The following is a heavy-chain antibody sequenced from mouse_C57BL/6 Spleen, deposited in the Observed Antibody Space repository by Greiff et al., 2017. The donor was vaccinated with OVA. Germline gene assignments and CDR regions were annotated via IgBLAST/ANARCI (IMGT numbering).Heavy chain of an antibody. V-gene: IGHV1-80*01. CDR3: ARSDYGSLDY. D-gene: IGHD1-1*01. J-gene: IGHJ2*01. Sequence: VQLKESGAELVKPGASVKISCKASGYAFSSYWMNWVKQRPGKGLEWIGQIYPGDGDTNYNGKFKGKATLTADKSSSTAYMQLSSLTSEDSAVYFCARSDYGSLDYWGQGTTLTVSS. CDR1: GYAFSSYW. CDR2: IYPGDGDT.